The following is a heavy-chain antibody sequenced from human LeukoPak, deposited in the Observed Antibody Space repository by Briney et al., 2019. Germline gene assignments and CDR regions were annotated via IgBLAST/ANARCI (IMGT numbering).Heavy chain of an antibody. CDR3: ARGRRQWLRYWFDP. CDR2: INHSGST. CDR1: GGSFSGYY. J-gene: IGHJ5*02. Sequence: SETLSLTCAVYGGSFSGYYWSWIRQPPGKGLERIGEINHSGSTNYNPSLKSRVTTSVDTSKNQFSLKLSSVTAADTAVYYCARGRRQWLRYWFDPWGQGTLVTVSS. V-gene: IGHV4-34*01. D-gene: IGHD6-19*01.